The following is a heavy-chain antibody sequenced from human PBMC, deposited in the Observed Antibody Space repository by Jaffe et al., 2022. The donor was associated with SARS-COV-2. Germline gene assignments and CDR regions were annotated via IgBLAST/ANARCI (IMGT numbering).Heavy chain of an antibody. CDR1: GFTLSGYW. CDR3: ARERKATTSHFEY. V-gene: IGHV3-7*03. CDR2: IKHDGSDK. J-gene: IGHJ4*02. Sequence: EVQLVESGGDLVQPGGSLRLSCAASGFTLSGYWMSWVRQAPGKGLEWVANIKHDGSDKNYVDSVKGRFTISRDNAKNSLYLQINSLRAEDTAVYYCARERKATTSHFEYWGQGALVTVSS.